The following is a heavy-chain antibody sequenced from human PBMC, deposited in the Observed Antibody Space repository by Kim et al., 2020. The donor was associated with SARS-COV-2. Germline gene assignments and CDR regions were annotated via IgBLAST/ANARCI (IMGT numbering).Heavy chain of an antibody. J-gene: IGHJ4*02. D-gene: IGHD3-22*01. V-gene: IGHV4-4*09. CDR3: ATLPGYYDSSGHFDY. Sequence: PSLKSRVTISVDTSKNQFSLKLSSVTAADTAVYYCATLPGYYDSSGHFDYWGQGTLVTVSS.